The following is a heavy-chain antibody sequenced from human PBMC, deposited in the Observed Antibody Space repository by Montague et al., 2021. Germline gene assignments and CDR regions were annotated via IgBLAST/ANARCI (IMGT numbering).Heavy chain of an antibody. CDR3: ARDSPVVEPWVGEHKGAFDI. CDR2: VYKRGDT. Sequence: SETLSLTCSVSGDSISSYEYYWTWIRQPAGRGLEWIGRVYKRGDTNTNPSLRSRLTLSVGTSKNHFSLTLTSVTAADTAVYFCARDSPVVEPWVGEHKGAFDIWGQGKMVTGSS. J-gene: IGHJ3*02. D-gene: IGHD3-10*01. V-gene: IGHV4-4*07. CDR1: GDSISSYEYY.